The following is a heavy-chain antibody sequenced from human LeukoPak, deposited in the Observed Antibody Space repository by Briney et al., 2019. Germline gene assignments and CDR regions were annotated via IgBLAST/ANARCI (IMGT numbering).Heavy chain of an antibody. CDR3: ASWSSDSVTLGYHDRYFDY. CDR2: IYSGGST. Sequence: PVGSLRLSCAASGLTVSSNHMSCVRQAPGKGLEWGSVIYSGGSTYYADSVKGRFTLSRDNSKNTLYLQMNSLRAEDTAVYYCASWSSDSVTLGYHDRYFDYWGQGTLVTVSS. J-gene: IGHJ4*02. CDR1: GLTVSSNH. D-gene: IGHD2-2*01. V-gene: IGHV3-53*01.